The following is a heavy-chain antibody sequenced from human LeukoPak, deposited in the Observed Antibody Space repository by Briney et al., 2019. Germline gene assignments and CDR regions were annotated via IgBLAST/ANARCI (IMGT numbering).Heavy chain of an antibody. CDR2: MNPNSGNT. CDR1: GYTLTXXG. J-gene: IGHJ4*02. V-gene: IGHV1-8*02. D-gene: IGHD3-16*01. Sequence: KXSXXAXGYTLTXXGINWVRQATGQGXEWMGWMNPNSGNTGYAQKFQGRVTMTRNTSISTAYMELSSLRSEDTAVYYCAIQGISWGDYWGQGTLVTVSS. CDR3: AIQGISWGDY.